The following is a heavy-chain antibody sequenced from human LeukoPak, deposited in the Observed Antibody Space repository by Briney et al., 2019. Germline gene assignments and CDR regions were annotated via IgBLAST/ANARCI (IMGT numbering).Heavy chain of an antibody. J-gene: IGHJ6*02. V-gene: IGHV3-72*01. CDR2: TRNKANSYTT. CDR1: GFTFSDHY. D-gene: IGHD2-21*02. CDR3: GRVGCGGDCSIRYYYYGMDV. Sequence: GGSLRLSCAASGFTFSDHYRDWVRQAPGKGLEWVGRTRNKANSYTTEYAASVKGRFTISRDDSKNSLYLQMNSLKTEDTAVYYYGRVGCGGDCSIRYYYYGMDVWGQGTTVTVSS.